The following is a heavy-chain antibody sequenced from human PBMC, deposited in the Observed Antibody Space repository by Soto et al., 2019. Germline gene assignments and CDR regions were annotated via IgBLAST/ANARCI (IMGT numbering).Heavy chain of an antibody. CDR3: AKDRDGAAAGPTKCYGRDV. J-gene: IGHJ6*02. CDR2: ISGSGDST. D-gene: IGHD6-13*01. Sequence: DVQLLESGGGLVQPGGSLRLSCAASGFTFSSYAMSWVRQAPGKGLEWVSVISGSGDSTYYADSVRGRFTISRDNSKNTLYLQMNRPRAEDTAVYYCAKDRDGAAAGPTKCYGRDVGGQGTTVTVSS. V-gene: IGHV3-23*01. CDR1: GFTFSSYA.